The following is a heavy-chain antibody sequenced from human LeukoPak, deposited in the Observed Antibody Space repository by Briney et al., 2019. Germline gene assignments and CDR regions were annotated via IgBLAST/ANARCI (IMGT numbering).Heavy chain of an antibody. CDR1: GYTFTCYG. V-gene: IGHV1-18*01. CDR3: ARGESDDYYYYYGMDV. CDR2: ISAYNGNT. Sequence: GASVKVSCKASGYTFTCYGISWVRQAPGQGLEWMGWISAYNGNTNYAQKLQGGVTMTTDTSTSTAYMELRSLRSDDTAVYYCARGESDDYYYYYGMDVRGQGTTVTVSS. D-gene: IGHD3-10*01. J-gene: IGHJ6*02.